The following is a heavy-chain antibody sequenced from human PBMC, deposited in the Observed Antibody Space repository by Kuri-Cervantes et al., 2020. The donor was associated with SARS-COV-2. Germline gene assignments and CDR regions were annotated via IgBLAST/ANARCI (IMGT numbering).Heavy chain of an antibody. CDR3: ARSHTLYGGNSSPWDY. Sequence: ASVKVSCKASGYTFTSYGISWVRQAPGQGLEWMGWISAYNGNTNYAQKLQGRVTMTTDTSTSTAYMELRGLKSFDTGVYYCARSHTLYGGNSSPWDYWGQGTLVTVSS. CDR2: ISAYNGNT. CDR1: GYTFTSYG. J-gene: IGHJ4*02. V-gene: IGHV1-18*01. D-gene: IGHD4-23*01.